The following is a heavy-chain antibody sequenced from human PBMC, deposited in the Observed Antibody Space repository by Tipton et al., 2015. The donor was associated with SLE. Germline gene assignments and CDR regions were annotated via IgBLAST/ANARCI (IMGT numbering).Heavy chain of an antibody. V-gene: IGHV3-30*04. CDR3: ARDSRIPGAHPPDY. D-gene: IGHD3-10*01. CDR1: GFIFSNYA. Sequence: RSLRLSCAASGFIFSNYALHWVRQAPGRGLEWVALMSSDGSTEYYADSVKGQFTISRDNFKSTLYLQMDSLTGEDTAVYYCARDSRIPGAHPPDYWGQGTLVIVSS. CDR2: MSSDGSTE. J-gene: IGHJ4*02.